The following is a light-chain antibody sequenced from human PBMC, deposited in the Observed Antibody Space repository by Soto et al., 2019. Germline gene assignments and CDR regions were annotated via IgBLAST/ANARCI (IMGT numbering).Light chain of an antibody. V-gene: IGKV1-5*03. CDR1: QSISTW. J-gene: IGKJ1*01. CDR3: QQYSSYWT. CDR2: KAS. Sequence: DIQMTQSPSSLSAYVGDRVTITCRASQSISTWLAWYQQKPGKAPNLLIYKASYLASGVPSRFSGGGSGTEFTLTISSLQPDDFATYYCQQYSSYWTFGQGTKVDIK.